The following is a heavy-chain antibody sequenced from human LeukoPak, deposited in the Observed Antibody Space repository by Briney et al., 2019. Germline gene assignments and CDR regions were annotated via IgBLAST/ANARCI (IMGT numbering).Heavy chain of an antibody. CDR3: ARGKVGATPEDY. D-gene: IGHD1-26*01. Sequence: AASVKVSCKASGYTFTGYYMHWVRQTPGQGLEWMGWINPNSGGTNYAQKFQGRVTMTRDTSISTAYMELSRLRSDDTAVYYCARGKVGATPEDYWGQGALVTVSS. V-gene: IGHV1-2*02. CDR1: GYTFTGYY. CDR2: INPNSGGT. J-gene: IGHJ4*02.